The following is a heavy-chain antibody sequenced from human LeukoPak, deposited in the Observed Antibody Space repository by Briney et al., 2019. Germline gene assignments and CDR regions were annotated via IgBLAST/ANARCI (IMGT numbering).Heavy chain of an antibody. CDR3: ARASNWNDPFFDI. CDR1: GSSFRDYY. V-gene: IGHV3-11*01. CDR2: ISSTGSTT. Sequence: PGGSLRLSCAASGSSFRDYYMTWIRQAPGKGMEWVSYISSTGSTTYYADCVKGRFTISRDNAKNSLSLQINSLRAEDTAVYYCARASNWNDPFFDIWGQGTMVTVSS. D-gene: IGHD1-1*01. J-gene: IGHJ3*02.